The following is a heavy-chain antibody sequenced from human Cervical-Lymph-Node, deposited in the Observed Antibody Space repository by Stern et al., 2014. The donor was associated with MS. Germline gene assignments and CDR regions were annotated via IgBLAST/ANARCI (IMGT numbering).Heavy chain of an antibody. Sequence: QVQLQESGPGLVKPSETLSLTCAVSGDSISSYTHYWAWIRQPPGKGLEWIGSVYYSGATYYNPYLKIPVPISVDTSKNHFSLGLNSVTAADTAVYYCAKHACTGAACPFDLWGQGTLVTVSS. CDR1: GDSISSYTHY. CDR3: AKHACTGAACPFDL. V-gene: IGHV4-39*01. CDR2: VYYSGAT. J-gene: IGHJ4*02. D-gene: IGHD2-8*02.